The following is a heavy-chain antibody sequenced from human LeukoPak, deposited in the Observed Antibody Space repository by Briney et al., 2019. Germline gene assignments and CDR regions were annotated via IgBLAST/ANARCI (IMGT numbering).Heavy chain of an antibody. D-gene: IGHD7-27*01. CDR1: GFTFSSYS. Sequence: GGSLRLSCAASGFTFSSYSMNWVRQAPGKGLEWVSYISSSSTTIYYADSVKGRFTISRENAKNSLYLQMNSLRAEDTAVYYCARDLLGMRDYWGQGTLVTVSS. CDR2: ISSSSTTI. V-gene: IGHV3-48*01. J-gene: IGHJ4*02. CDR3: ARDLLGMRDY.